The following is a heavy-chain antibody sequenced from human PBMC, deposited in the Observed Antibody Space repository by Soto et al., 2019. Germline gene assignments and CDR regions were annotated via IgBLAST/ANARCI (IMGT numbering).Heavy chain of an antibody. Sequence: SGPTLVNPTQTLTLTCSFSGFSLATGGVGVGWIRQPPGKALEWLAIIYWNGDNRYNPSLKSRLTITMDTSKNQVVLTVTNIDPVDTATYYCAHRRPITMVRGVIKKYNWFDPWGQGTLVTVSS. CDR3: AHRRPITMVRGVIKKYNWFDP. CDR2: IYWNGDN. D-gene: IGHD3-10*01. V-gene: IGHV2-5*01. J-gene: IGHJ5*02. CDR1: GFSLATGGVG.